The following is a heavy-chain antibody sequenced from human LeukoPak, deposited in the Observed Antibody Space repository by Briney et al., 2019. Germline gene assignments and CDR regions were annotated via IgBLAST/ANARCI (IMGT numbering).Heavy chain of an antibody. Sequence: SETLSLTCTVSGGSISSGSYYWSWIRQPAGKGLEWIGRIYTSGSTNYNPSLKSRVTISVDTSKNQFSLKLSSVTAADTAVYYCARGDGYNLGDAFDIWGQGTMVTVSS. CDR2: IYTSGST. J-gene: IGHJ3*02. V-gene: IGHV4-61*02. CDR1: GGSISSGSYY. CDR3: ARGDGYNLGDAFDI. D-gene: IGHD5-24*01.